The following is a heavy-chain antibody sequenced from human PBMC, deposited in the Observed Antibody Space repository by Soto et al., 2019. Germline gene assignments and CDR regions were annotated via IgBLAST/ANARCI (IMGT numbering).Heavy chain of an antibody. CDR3: ARVRVRGVDYYGMDG. Sequence: GASVKVSCKASGYTFTGYYMHWVRQAPGQGLEWMGWINPNSGGTNYAQKFQGWVTMTRDTSISTAYMELSRLRSDDTAVYYCARVRVRGVDYYGMDGWGQGTTVTVSS. V-gene: IGHV1-2*04. CDR1: GYTFTGYY. J-gene: IGHJ6*02. D-gene: IGHD3-10*01. CDR2: INPNSGGT.